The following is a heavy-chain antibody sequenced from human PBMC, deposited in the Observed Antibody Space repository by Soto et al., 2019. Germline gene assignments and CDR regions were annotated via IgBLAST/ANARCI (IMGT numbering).Heavy chain of an antibody. CDR3: ARHDWTIFGVGGHYFDY. Sequence: SETLSLTCTVSGGSISSSSYYWGWIRQQPGKRLERIGSIFYSGSTYYTPSLKSPVTMSVDTSKNQFSLKMTSVTAADTALYYCARHDWTIFGVGGHYFDYWGQGALVTVSS. V-gene: IGHV4-39*01. D-gene: IGHD3-3*02. CDR1: GGSISSSSYY. J-gene: IGHJ4*02. CDR2: IFYSGST.